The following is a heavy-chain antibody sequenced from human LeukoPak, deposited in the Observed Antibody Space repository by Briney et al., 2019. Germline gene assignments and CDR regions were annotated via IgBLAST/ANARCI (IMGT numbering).Heavy chain of an antibody. D-gene: IGHD2/OR15-2a*01. CDR3: ARLRGNYFPDC. J-gene: IGHJ4*02. CDR1: GGSMNNYC. CDR2: IFYSGST. Sequence: SETLSLTCTVSGGSMNNYCWTWIRQPPGKGLEWIAYIFYSGSTNYNPSLKSRVTISVDTSKNQFSLRLNSVTAADTAVYYCARLRGNYFPDCWGQGTLVTVSS. V-gene: IGHV4-59*01.